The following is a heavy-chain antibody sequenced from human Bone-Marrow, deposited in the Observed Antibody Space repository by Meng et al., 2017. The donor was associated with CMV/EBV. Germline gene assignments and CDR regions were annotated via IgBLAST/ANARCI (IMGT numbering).Heavy chain of an antibody. J-gene: IGHJ4*02. Sequence: GGSLRLSCAASGFTFSDYYMSWIRQAPGKGLEWVSYISSSGSTIYYADSVKGRFTISRDNAKNSLYLQMNTLRAEDTALYYCARDSAMVRSLDYWGQGKLVTVSS. D-gene: IGHD3-10*01. CDR3: ARDSAMVRSLDY. CDR2: ISSSGSTI. CDR1: GFTFSDYY. V-gene: IGHV3-11*01.